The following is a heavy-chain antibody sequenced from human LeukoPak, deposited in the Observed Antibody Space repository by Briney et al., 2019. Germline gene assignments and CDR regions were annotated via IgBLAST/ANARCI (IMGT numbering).Heavy chain of an antibody. Sequence: ASVKVSCKASGYTFINFGITWVRQAPGQGLEWMGWISDYNGNTNYAQRLQGRVTMTTDTSTSTAYMELRSLRSDDTAVYYCARIRIGYIGGYSYGYDYNYGMDVWGQGTTVTVSS. CDR3: ARIRIGYIGGYSYGYDYNYGMDV. CDR1: GYTFINFG. CDR2: ISDYNGNT. D-gene: IGHD5-18*01. V-gene: IGHV1-18*01. J-gene: IGHJ6*02.